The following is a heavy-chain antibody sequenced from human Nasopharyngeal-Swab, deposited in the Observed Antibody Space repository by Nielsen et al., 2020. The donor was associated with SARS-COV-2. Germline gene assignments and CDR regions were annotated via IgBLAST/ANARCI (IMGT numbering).Heavy chain of an antibody. CDR2: IWYDGSNK. Sequence: GGFLRLSCAASGFTFSSYGMHWVRQAPGKGLEWVAVIWYDGSNKYYADSVKGRFTISRDNSKNTLYLQMNSLRAEDTAVYYCARGSPKRYSGYDFPSFDYWGQGTLVTVSS. CDR1: GFTFSSYG. CDR3: ARGSPKRYSGYDFPSFDY. D-gene: IGHD5-12*01. J-gene: IGHJ4*02. V-gene: IGHV3-33*01.